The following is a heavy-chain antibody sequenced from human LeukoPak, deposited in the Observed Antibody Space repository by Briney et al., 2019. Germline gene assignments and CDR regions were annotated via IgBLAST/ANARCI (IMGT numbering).Heavy chain of an antibody. J-gene: IGHJ4*02. Sequence: GGSLRLSCAASGFTVSSNYMSWVRQAPGKGLDWVSAISGSGGSTYYADSVKGRFTISRDNSKNTLYLQMNSLRAEDTAVYYCAKELRYFDWSLDYWGQGTLVTVSS. CDR3: AKELRYFDWSLDY. D-gene: IGHD3-9*01. CDR2: ISGSGGST. CDR1: GFTVSSNY. V-gene: IGHV3-23*01.